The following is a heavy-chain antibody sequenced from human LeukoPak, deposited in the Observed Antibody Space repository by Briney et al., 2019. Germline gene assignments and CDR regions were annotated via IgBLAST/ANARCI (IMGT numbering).Heavy chain of an antibody. CDR1: GGTFSSYA. J-gene: IGHJ4*02. V-gene: IGHV1-69*05. CDR2: IIPIFGTA. D-gene: IGHD6-19*01. Sequence: ASVKVSCKASGGTFSSYAISWVRQAPGQGLEWMGRIIPIFGTANYAQKFQGRVTITTDESTSTAYMELSSLRSEDTAVYYCARSDSSGGYHFDYWGQGTLVTVSS. CDR3: ARSDSSGGYHFDY.